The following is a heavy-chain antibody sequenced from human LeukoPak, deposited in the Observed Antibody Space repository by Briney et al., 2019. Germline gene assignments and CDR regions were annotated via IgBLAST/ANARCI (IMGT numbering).Heavy chain of an antibody. Sequence: GGSLRLSCAASGFTFSSYSMNWVRQAPGKGLEWVSYISSSSSYIYYADSVKGRFTISRDNAKNSLYLQMNSLRAEDTAVYYCARDWDIVATIGAFDIWGQGTMVTVSS. CDR2: ISSSSSYI. D-gene: IGHD5-12*01. CDR3: ARDWDIVATIGAFDI. J-gene: IGHJ3*02. CDR1: GFTFSSYS. V-gene: IGHV3-21*05.